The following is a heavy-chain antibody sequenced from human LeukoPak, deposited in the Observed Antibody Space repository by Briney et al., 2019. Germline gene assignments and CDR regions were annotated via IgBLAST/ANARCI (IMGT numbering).Heavy chain of an antibody. Sequence: GALRLSCAAFGFTFSTYTMHWVRQAPGKGLQYVSAISSNGDSTYYANSVKGRFTISRDNSKNTLYLQMGSLRAEDMAVYYCARGSRLGGYDDWGQGTLVTVSS. CDR3: ARGSRLGGYDD. V-gene: IGHV3-64*01. D-gene: IGHD5-12*01. CDR2: ISSNGDST. J-gene: IGHJ4*02. CDR1: GFTFSTYT.